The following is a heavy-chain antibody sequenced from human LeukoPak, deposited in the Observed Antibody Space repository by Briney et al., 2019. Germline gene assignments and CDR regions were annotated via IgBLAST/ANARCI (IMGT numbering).Heavy chain of an antibody. CDR1: GFTLSSYW. D-gene: IGHD4-17*01. V-gene: IGHV3-23*01. CDR3: AKALSGDYEHWFDP. J-gene: IGHJ5*02. CDR2: ISGSGGST. Sequence: GGSLRLSCAASGFTLSSYWMSWVRQAPGKGLEWVSAISGSGGSTYYADSVKGRFTISRDNSKNTLYLQMNSLRAEDTAVYYCAKALSGDYEHWFDPWGQGTLVTVSS.